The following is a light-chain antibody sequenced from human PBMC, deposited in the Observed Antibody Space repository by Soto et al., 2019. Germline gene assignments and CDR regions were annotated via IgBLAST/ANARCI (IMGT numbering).Light chain of an antibody. CDR3: MQSSQLPIA. CDR2: EVS. Sequence: DVVLTQTPRSLSVTPGQPASISCKSSQSLLYSDGRTYVYWYLQKPGQPPQLLIHEVSNRFSGVSDRFSGSGSGRDFALKISRVGAEDVGVYYCMQSSQLPIAFGGGTNVEIK. V-gene: IGKV2D-29*01. CDR1: QSLLYSDGRTY. J-gene: IGKJ4*01.